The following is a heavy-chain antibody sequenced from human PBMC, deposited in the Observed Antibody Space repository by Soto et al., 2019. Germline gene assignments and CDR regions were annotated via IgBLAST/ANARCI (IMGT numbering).Heavy chain of an antibody. CDR1: GVSTSNHY. V-gene: IGHV4-59*11. J-gene: IGHJ4*02. CDR3: ARGGGSPYHDHEFDY. CDR2: IYYRGTT. D-gene: IGHD2-2*01. Sequence: QVQLQESGPGLVKPSETLSLTCSVSGVSTSNHYWTWIRKPPGQGPEWIGCIYYRGTTNYNASFNSRVTLSVDTSKNQFSLKLTSVTTADTAVYCCARGGGSPYHDHEFDYWGQGILVTVSS.